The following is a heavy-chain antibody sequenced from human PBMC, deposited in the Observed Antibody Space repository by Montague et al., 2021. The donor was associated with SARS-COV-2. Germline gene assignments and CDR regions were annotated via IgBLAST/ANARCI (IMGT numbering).Heavy chain of an antibody. D-gene: IGHD2-21*01. CDR2: IWYDGSNK. CDR1: GFTFSSYG. Sequence: SLRLSCAASGFTFSSYGMHWVRQAPGKGLEWVAVIWYDGSNKYYADSVEGRFTISRDNSKNTLYLQMNSLRAEDTAVYYCARVVSNYYGMDVWGQGTTVTVSS. J-gene: IGHJ6*02. V-gene: IGHV3-33*01. CDR3: ARVVSNYYGMDV.